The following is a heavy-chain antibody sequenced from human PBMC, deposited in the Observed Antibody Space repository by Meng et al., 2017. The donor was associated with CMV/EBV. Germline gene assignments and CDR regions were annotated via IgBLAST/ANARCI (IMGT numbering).Heavy chain of an antibody. CDR3: ARVTSRVAGAFDY. CDR2: IYYSGST. CDR1: GGSISSGDYY. Sequence: QGQVQESGPGLVKPSQPLSLPCTVSGGSISSGDYYWSWIRQPPGKGLEWIGYIYYSGSTYYNPSLKSRVTISVDTSKNQFSLKLSSVTAADTAVYYCARVTSRVAGAFDYWGQGTLVTVSS. D-gene: IGHD1-14*01. J-gene: IGHJ4*02. V-gene: IGHV4-30-4*08.